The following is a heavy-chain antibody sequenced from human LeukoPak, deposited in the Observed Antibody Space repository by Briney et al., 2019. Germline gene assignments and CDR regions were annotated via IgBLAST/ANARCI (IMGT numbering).Heavy chain of an antibody. D-gene: IGHD4-17*01. J-gene: IGHJ4*02. Sequence: GASVKVSCKTSGYTFGSHGISWVRQAPGHGLEWMGWINGYGGYTGYAQKIQGRVTMTTDTSTSTAYMELRNLRSDDTAAYYCARLGLRDVNTVTDDYFDYWGQGTLVTVSS. V-gene: IGHV1-18*01. CDR1: GYTFGSHG. CDR3: ARLGLRDVNTVTDDYFDY. CDR2: INGYGGYT.